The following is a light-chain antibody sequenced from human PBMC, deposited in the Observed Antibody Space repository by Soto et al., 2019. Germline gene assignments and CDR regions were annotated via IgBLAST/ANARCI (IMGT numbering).Light chain of an antibody. V-gene: IGLV2-14*01. CDR1: SSDVGGYNY. CDR3: SSYTSSSTLVV. CDR2: DVS. Sequence: QSVLTQPASVSGSPGQSITISCTGTSSDVGGYNYVSWYQQHPGKAPKLMIYDVSNRPSGVSNRFSGSKSGNTASLTISGLQAEDEADYYRSSYTSSSTLVVFGGGTMVTAL. J-gene: IGLJ2*01.